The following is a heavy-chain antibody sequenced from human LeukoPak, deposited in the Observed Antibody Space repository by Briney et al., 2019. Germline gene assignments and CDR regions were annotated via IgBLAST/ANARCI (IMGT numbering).Heavy chain of an antibody. CDR1: GFTFSSYG. D-gene: IGHD2-15*01. CDR2: IRYDGSNK. CDR3: ANASNRGYSPYFDY. Sequence: PGGSLRLSCAASGFTFSSYGMHWVRQAPGKGLEWVAFIRYDGSNKYYADSVKGRFTISRDNSKNTLYLQMNSLRAEDTAVYYCANASNRGYSPYFDYWGQGTLVTVSS. V-gene: IGHV3-30*02. J-gene: IGHJ4*02.